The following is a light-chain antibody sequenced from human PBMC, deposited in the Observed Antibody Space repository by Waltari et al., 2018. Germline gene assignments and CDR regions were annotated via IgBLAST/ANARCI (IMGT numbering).Light chain of an antibody. Sequence: EVVLTQSPGTPSLSPGERATLSCRASQRLIKRYVAWYHQKPGQAPTLLIYGASNRAAGIPDRFSGSGSETDFTLTISRLEPEDFGVYYCQQYGSSVMYTFGQGTRLEIK. CDR3: QQYGSSVMYT. V-gene: IGKV3-20*01. J-gene: IGKJ2*01. CDR2: GAS. CDR1: QRLIKRY.